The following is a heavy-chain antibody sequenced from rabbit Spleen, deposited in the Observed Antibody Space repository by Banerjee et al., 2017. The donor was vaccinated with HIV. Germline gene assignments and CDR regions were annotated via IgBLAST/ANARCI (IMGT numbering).Heavy chain of an antibody. CDR1: GFDFSSYY. CDR3: ARDPYSYDDYGDYPFNL. Sequence: QEQLVESGGGLVQPGGSLTLSCKASGFDFSSYYMNWVRQAPGKGLEWIGYIDPIFGTTHYANWVNGRFTISNDNAQNTLYLQMNSLTAADTATYFCARDPYSYDDYGDYPFNLWGQGTLVTVS. D-gene: IGHD2-1*01. J-gene: IGHJ4*01. CDR2: IDPIFGTT. V-gene: IGHV1S47*01.